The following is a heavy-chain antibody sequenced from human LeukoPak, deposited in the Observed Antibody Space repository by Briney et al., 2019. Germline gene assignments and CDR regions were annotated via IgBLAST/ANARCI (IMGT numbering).Heavy chain of an antibody. Sequence: GGSLRLSCAASGFTFSSYAMSWVRQTPGTGLNWVSTVSGNGGSTHYADSVKGRFTISRDNAKNSLYLQMNSLRAEDTALYYCAKAYMAPVDAFDIWGQGTMVTVSS. CDR3: AKAYMAPVDAFDI. J-gene: IGHJ3*02. CDR2: VSGNGGST. D-gene: IGHD2-2*02. V-gene: IGHV3-23*01. CDR1: GFTFSSYA.